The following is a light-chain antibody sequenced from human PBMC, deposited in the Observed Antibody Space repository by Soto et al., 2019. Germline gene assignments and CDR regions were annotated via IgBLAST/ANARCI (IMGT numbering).Light chain of an antibody. CDR2: EVS. Sequence: QSVLTQPASVSGSPGQSITISCTGTSSDVGSYNLVSWYQQHPGKAPKLMIYEVSKRPSGVSNRFSGSKSGNTASLTISGLQAEDEADYYCFSYAGSSTPYVFGTGTKLTVL. CDR1: SSDVGSYNL. V-gene: IGLV2-23*02. CDR3: FSYAGSSTPYV. J-gene: IGLJ1*01.